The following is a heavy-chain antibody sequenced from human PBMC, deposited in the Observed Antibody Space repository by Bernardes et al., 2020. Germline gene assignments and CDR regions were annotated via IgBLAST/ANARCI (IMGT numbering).Heavy chain of an antibody. CDR3: AKDRSGYYGYFDY. J-gene: IGHJ4*02. V-gene: IGHV3-9*01. Sequence: GGSLRLSCVASGFTFDDYGMHWVRQAPGKGLEWVSGINWNSGSITYADSVKGRFTISRDNARNSLYLQMTSLRAEDTALYYCAKDRSGYYGYFDYWGQGTLVTVSS. CDR1: GFTFDDYG. CDR2: INWNSGSI. D-gene: IGHD3-3*01.